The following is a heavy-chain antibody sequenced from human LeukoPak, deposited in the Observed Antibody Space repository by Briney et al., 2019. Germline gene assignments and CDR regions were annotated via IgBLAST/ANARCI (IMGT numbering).Heavy chain of an antibody. CDR1: GFTFSSYW. D-gene: IGHD3-3*01. V-gene: IGHV3-7*01. Sequence: GGSLRLSCAASGFTFSSYWMSWVRQAPGKGLEWVANIKQDGSEKYYVDSVKGRFTISRDNAKNSLYLQMNSLRAEDTAVYYCAKSDTIFGVVIQPTDYWGQGTLVTVSS. J-gene: IGHJ4*02. CDR3: AKSDTIFGVVIQPTDY. CDR2: IKQDGSEK.